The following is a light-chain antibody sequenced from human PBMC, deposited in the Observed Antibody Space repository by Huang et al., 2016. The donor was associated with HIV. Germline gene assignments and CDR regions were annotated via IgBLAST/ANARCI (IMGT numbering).Light chain of an antibody. CDR1: QSVSSK. Sequence: EIVMTQSPATLSVSPGERATLSCRASQSVSSKLAWYPQKPGQAPRLLIYGASTRATGVPSRCSGSGSGTEFTLIISGLQSEEFSVYYCQQYNNWPPYTFGQGTKLEIK. CDR2: GAS. J-gene: IGKJ2*01. V-gene: IGKV3-15*01. CDR3: QQYNNWPPYT.